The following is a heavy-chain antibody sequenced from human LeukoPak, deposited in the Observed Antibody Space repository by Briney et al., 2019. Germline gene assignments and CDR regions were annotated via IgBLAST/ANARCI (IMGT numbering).Heavy chain of an antibody. D-gene: IGHD6-13*01. CDR2: IYYSGST. CDR1: GGSISSSSYY. V-gene: IGHV4-39*01. CDR3: ARRGYYSIAAAGYFQH. J-gene: IGHJ1*01. Sequence: SETLSLTYTVSGGSISSSSYYWGWIRQPPGKGLEWIGSIYYSGSTYYNPSLKSRVTISVDTSKNQFSLKLSSVTAADTAVYYCARRGYYSIAAAGYFQHWGQGTLVTVSS.